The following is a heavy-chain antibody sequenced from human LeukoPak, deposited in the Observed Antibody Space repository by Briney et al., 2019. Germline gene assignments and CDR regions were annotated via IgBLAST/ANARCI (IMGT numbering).Heavy chain of an antibody. Sequence: SETLSLTCTVSGGSISSYYWSWIRQPPGKGPEWIGYIYYSGSTNYNPSLKSRVTISVDTSKNQFSLKLSSVTAADTAVYYCARDSPLYCSSTSCYTVYAFDIWGQGTMVTVSS. CDR1: GGSISSYY. CDR3: ARDSPLYCSSTSCYTVYAFDI. CDR2: IYYSGST. D-gene: IGHD2-2*02. J-gene: IGHJ3*02. V-gene: IGHV4-59*01.